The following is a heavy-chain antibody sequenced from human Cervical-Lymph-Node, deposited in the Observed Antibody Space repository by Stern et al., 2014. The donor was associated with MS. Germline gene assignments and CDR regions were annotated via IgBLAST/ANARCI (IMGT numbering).Heavy chain of an antibody. CDR2: IYWDQQK. Sequence: ESGPALVKPTQTLTLTCTFSGFSLSTSGLGVGWIRQPPGEALEWLDYIYWDQQKRYSPSLKSRLTIPKDTSKNQVVLTPTNVDPVDTATYYCAHRTAGPFDYWGQGTLVTVSS. CDR1: GFSLSTSGLG. J-gene: IGHJ4*02. V-gene: IGHV2-5*02. CDR3: AHRTAGPFDY.